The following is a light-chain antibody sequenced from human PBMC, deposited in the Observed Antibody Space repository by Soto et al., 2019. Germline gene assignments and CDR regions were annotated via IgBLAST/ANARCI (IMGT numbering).Light chain of an antibody. Sequence: QSVLTQPPSVSAAPGPRGTISCPRSSSNIGAGYDVHWYLQVPGTAPKLLVSTPNNRPSGVPDRFSGSTSGTSASLAITGLLFEDEADYYCQSYDNRLSAYVFGNGTKVTV. CDR1: SSNIGAGYD. CDR2: TPN. CDR3: QSYDNRLSAYV. V-gene: IGLV1-40*01. J-gene: IGLJ1*01.